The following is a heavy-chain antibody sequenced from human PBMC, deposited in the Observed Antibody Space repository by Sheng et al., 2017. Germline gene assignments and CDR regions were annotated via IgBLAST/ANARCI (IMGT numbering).Heavy chain of an antibody. CDR1: GYTFTGYY. CDR2: INPNSGGT. J-gene: IGHJ6*03. CDR3: ATARRYSGSNNAYYYYMDV. V-gene: IGHV1-2*02. Sequence: QVQLVQSGAEVKKPGASVKVSCKASGYTFTGYYMHWVRQAPGQGLEWMGWINPNSGGTNYAQKFQGRVTMTRDTSISTAYMELSRLRSDDTAVYYCATARRYSGSNNAYYYYMDVWGKGTTVTVSS. D-gene: IGHD1-26*01.